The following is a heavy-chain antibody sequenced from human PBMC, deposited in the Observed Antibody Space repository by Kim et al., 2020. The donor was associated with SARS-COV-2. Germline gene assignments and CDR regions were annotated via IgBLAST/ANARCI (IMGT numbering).Heavy chain of an antibody. CDR3: ARSDLRGFYGMDI. Sequence: ASVKVSCKASGYTFSGYYLHWVRQAPGQGLEWVGRIHPDNGITDYAQKFRGRVTITRDTSVSSTYMDFHRLRSDDTAVFYCARSDLRGFYGMDIWGQGTT. CDR1: GYTFSGYY. V-gene: IGHV1-2*06. J-gene: IGHJ6*02. CDR2: IHPDNGIT.